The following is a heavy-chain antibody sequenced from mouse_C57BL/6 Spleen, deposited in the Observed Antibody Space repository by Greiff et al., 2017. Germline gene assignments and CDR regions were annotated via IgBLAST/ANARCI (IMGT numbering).Heavy chain of an antibody. CDR1: GYTFTSYG. CDR3: ARWGGSLFDY. Sequence: LQESGAELARPGASVKLSCKASGYTFTSYGISWVKQRTGQGLEWIGEIYPRRGNTYYNEKFKGKATLTADKSSRTAYMELRSLTSEDSAVYFCARWGGSLFDYGGQGTTLTVSA. J-gene: IGHJ2*01. V-gene: IGHV1-81*01. CDR2: IYPRRGNT. D-gene: IGHD3-1*01.